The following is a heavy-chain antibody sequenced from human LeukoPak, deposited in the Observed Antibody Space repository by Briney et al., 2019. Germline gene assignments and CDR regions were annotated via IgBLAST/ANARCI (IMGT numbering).Heavy chain of an antibody. CDR1: GFTVSSNY. CDR3: AGEYAAPAGY. D-gene: IGHD1-1*01. V-gene: IGHV3-66*01. Sequence: PGGSLRLSCVASGFTVSSNYMSWVRQAPGKGLEWVSVIYSDGSTYYADSVMGRFTISRDNSKNTLYLQMNSLRAEDTAVYYCAGEYAAPAGYWGQGTLVTVSS. CDR2: IYSDGST. J-gene: IGHJ4*02.